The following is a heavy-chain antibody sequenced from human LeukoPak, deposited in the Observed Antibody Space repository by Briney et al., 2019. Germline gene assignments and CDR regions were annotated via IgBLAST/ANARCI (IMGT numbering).Heavy chain of an antibody. CDR3: AKDLDDSSGYYYSY. CDR2: ISGSGGST. J-gene: IGHJ4*02. V-gene: IGHV3-23*01. D-gene: IGHD3-22*01. CDR1: GFTFSSYA. Sequence: GGSLRLSCAASGFTFSSYAMSWVRQAPGKGLEWVSAISGSGGSTCYADSVKGRFTISRDNSKNTLYLQMNSLRAEDTAVYYCAKDLDDSSGYYYSYWGQGTLVTVSS.